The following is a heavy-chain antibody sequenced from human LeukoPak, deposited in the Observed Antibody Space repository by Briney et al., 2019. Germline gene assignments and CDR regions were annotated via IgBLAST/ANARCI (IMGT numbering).Heavy chain of an antibody. V-gene: IGHV3-48*04. D-gene: IGHD3-10*01. Sequence: HPGGSLRLSCAASGFTFSSYNMNWVRQAPGKGLEWVSYIGSSSATIYYADSVKGRFTISRDNAKNSLYLQMDSLRAEDTAVYYCARVPYGNYHYYYMDVWGKGTTVTVSS. CDR3: ARVPYGNYHYYYMDV. CDR2: IGSSSATI. J-gene: IGHJ6*03. CDR1: GFTFSSYN.